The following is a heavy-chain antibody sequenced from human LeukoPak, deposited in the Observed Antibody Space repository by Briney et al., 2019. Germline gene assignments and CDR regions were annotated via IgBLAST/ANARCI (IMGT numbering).Heavy chain of an antibody. CDR2: ISGSGGST. CDR3: ARELGAIPERGYSYGYEMGFEYYGMDV. Sequence: PGGSLRLSCAASGFTFSSYAMSWVRQAPGKGLEWVSGISGSGGSTYYADSVKGRFTISRDNSKNTLYLQMNSLRAEDTAVYYCARELGAIPERGYSYGYEMGFEYYGMDVWGQGTTVTVSS. D-gene: IGHD5-18*01. J-gene: IGHJ6*02. V-gene: IGHV3-23*01. CDR1: GFTFSSYA.